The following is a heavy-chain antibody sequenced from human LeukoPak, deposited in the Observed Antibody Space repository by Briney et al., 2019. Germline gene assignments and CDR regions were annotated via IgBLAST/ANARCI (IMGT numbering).Heavy chain of an antibody. CDR1: GFTFSTFA. J-gene: IGHJ4*02. V-gene: IGHV3-23*01. CDR2: IFPSGGEI. Sequence: PGGSLRLSCAASGFTFSTFAMVWVRQPPGKGLEWVSSIFPSGGEIHYADSVRGRFTISRDNSKSTLYLQMNSLRAEDTAVYYCARKNGLDYWGQGTLVTVSS. CDR3: ARKNGLDY.